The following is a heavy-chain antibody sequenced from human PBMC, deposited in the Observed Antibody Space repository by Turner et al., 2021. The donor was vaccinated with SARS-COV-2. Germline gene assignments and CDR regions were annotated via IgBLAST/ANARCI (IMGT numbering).Heavy chain of an antibody. Sequence: VERALWGAEVKKRGASAEVFCNSSGHTLTDYYRQWVRQAPGQGVDGMGIINPSGGSTSYAKKSQARVNMTRNTSTSKVYMEMSSLRSEDTAVYYCGRVGGAFDIWGQGTMVTVSS. CDR1: GHTLTDYY. CDR3: GRVGGAFDI. CDR2: INPSGGST. V-gene: IGHV1-46*03. J-gene: IGHJ3*02.